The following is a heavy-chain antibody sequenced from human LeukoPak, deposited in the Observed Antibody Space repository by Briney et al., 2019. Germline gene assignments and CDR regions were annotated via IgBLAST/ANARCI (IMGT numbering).Heavy chain of an antibody. CDR1: GGSFSGYY. V-gene: IGHV4-34*01. Sequence: SETLSLTCAVYGGSFSGYYWSWIRQPPGKGLEWIGEINHSGSTNYNPSLKSRVTISVDTSKNQFSLKLNSVTAADTAVYYCARRYSNSYFDYWGQGTPVTVSS. CDR3: ARRYSNSYFDY. CDR2: INHSGST. D-gene: IGHD4-11*01. J-gene: IGHJ4*02.